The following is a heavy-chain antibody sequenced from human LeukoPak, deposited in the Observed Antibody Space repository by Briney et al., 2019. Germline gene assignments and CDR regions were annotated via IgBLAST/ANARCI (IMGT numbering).Heavy chain of an antibody. D-gene: IGHD6-19*01. CDR3: ARAKGTFGSGWYFDY. Sequence: GRSLRLSCAASGFTFSSYGMHWVRQAPGKGLEWVSSISGSGGSTFYADSVNGRFTISRDNSKNTLYLQMNSLRPEDTAVYYCARAKGTFGSGWYFDYWGQGTLVTVSS. J-gene: IGHJ4*02. V-gene: IGHV3-23*01. CDR2: ISGSGGST. CDR1: GFTFSSYG.